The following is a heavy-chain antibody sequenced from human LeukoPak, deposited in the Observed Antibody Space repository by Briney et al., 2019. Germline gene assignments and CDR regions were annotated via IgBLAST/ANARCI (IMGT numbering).Heavy chain of an antibody. D-gene: IGHD1-1*01. J-gene: IGHJ4*02. CDR1: GGTFSSYA. CDR2: IIPIFGTA. CDR3: ARRVRISAYFDY. Sequence: SVKVSCKASGGTFSSYAISWVRQAPGQGLEWMGGIIPIFGTADYAQKFQGRVTITADESTSTAYMELSRLRSEDTAVYYCARRVRISAYFDYWGQGTLVTVSS. V-gene: IGHV1-69*13.